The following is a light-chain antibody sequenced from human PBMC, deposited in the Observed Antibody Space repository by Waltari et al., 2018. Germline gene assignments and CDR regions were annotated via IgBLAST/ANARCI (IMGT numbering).Light chain of an antibody. CDR1: SSDVEGFNF. V-gene: IGLV2-14*03. Sequence: QSALTQPASMSGSPGQSITISCTGTSSDVEGFNFVSWYQHYPRKAPKLIIYDVVNRPSRVSHRVSGSRSDSTASLTISGLQAEDETDYYFSSYTSVNTRFDGGTNLTVL. J-gene: IGLJ2*01. CDR3: SSYTSVNTR. CDR2: DVV.